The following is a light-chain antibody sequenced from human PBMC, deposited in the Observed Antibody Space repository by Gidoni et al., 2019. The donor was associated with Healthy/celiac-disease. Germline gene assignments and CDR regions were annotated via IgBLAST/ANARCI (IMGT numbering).Light chain of an antibody. CDR1: QGISSY. V-gene: IGKV1-9*01. Sequence: DIQLTQSPSFLSASVGDRVTITCWASQGISSYLAWYQQKPGKAPKLLIYAASTLQSGVPSRFSGSGSGTEFTLTISSLQPEDFATYYCQQLNSYPRTFXPXTKVXIK. CDR2: AAS. J-gene: IGKJ3*01. CDR3: QQLNSYPRT.